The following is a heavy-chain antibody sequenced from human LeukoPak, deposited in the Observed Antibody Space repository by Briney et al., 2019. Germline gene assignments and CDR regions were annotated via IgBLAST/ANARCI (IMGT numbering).Heavy chain of an antibody. Sequence: GGSLRLSCAASGFTFSSYGMHWVRQAPGKGLEWVAVIWYDGSNKYYAESVRGRFTISRDNSKNTLYLQMNSLRAEDTAVYYCARAGYCSGGSCYGVDYWGQGTLVTVSS. V-gene: IGHV3-33*01. CDR3: ARAGYCSGGSCYGVDY. CDR2: IWYDGSNK. D-gene: IGHD2-15*01. J-gene: IGHJ4*02. CDR1: GFTFSSYG.